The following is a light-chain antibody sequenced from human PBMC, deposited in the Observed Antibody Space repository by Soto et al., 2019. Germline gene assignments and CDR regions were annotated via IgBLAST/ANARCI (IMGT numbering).Light chain of an antibody. CDR2: GSS. J-gene: IGKJ5*01. CDR1: ETISTN. Sequence: EIVLTQSPATLSLSPGERATLSCRAIETISTNLAWFQRKPGQPPRLLIYGSSTRATGVPDRFSGSGSGTEFTLIISSLQSEDVALYYCQQYSNWPPAITFGQGTRLEIK. CDR3: QQYSNWPPAIT. V-gene: IGKV3-15*01.